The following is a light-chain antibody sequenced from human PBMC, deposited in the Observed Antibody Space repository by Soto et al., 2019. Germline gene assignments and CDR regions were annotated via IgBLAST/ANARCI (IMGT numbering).Light chain of an antibody. CDR3: HQYGSLYT. Sequence: EIVLTQSPGTLSLSPGERATLSCRASQSVSSSYLAWYQQKPGQATRLLIYVASSRATVIPDRFSGSGSGTDFTLTISRLEPEDFAVYYCHQYGSLYTFGQGTKLEIK. V-gene: IGKV3-20*01. J-gene: IGKJ2*01. CDR2: VAS. CDR1: QSVSSSY.